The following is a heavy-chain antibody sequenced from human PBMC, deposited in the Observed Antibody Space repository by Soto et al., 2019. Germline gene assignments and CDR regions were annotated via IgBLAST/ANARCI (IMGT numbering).Heavy chain of an antibody. V-gene: IGHV3-30-3*01. D-gene: IGHD1-1*01. CDR1: GFTFSSYA. CDR3: ARGGVLLY. CDR2: ISYDGSNK. Sequence: QVQLVESGGGVVQPGRSPRLSCAASGFTFSSYAMHWVRQAPGKGLEWVAVISYDGSNKYYADSVKGRFTISRDNSKNTLYLQMNSLRAEDTAVYYCARGGVLLYWGQGTLVTVSS. J-gene: IGHJ4*02.